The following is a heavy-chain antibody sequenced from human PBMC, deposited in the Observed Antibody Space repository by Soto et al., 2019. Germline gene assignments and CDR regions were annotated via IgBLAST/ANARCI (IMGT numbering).Heavy chain of an antibody. CDR1: GGTFSSYA. J-gene: IGHJ6*02. CDR2: IIPIFGTA. V-gene: IGHV1-69*13. CDR3: ARARIYGSGSYYNGYYGMDV. D-gene: IGHD3-10*01. Sequence: SVKVSCKASGGTFSSYAISWVRQAPGQGLEWMGGIIPIFGTANYAQKLQGRVTITADESTSTAYMELSSLRSEDTAAYYCARARIYGSGSYYNGYYGMDVWGQGTTVTVSS.